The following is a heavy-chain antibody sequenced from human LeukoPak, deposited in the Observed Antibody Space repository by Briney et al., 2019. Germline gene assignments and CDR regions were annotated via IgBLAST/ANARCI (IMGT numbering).Heavy chain of an antibody. J-gene: IGHJ4*02. V-gene: IGHV1-8*01. Sequence: ASVKVSCKASGYTFTSYDINWVRQATGQGLEWMGWMNPNSGNTGYAQKFQGRVTMTRNTSISTACMELSSLRSEDTAVYYCARDGVDGSGSGIDYWGQGTLVTVSS. CDR3: ARDGVDGSGSGIDY. D-gene: IGHD3-10*01. CDR2: MNPNSGNT. CDR1: GYTFTSYD.